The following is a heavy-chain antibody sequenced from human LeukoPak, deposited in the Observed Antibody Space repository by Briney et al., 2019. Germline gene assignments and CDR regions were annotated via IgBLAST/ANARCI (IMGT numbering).Heavy chain of an antibody. Sequence: ASVRVSCKAAGYSFTSNYIYWVRQAPGQGLEWMGMIYPRDGSTSYAQRFQDRVTVTRDTSASTVHMELSGLRSEDTAVYYCARDQEGFDYWGQGTQVTVSS. CDR3: ARDQEGFDY. V-gene: IGHV1-46*01. CDR2: IYPRDGST. J-gene: IGHJ4*02. CDR1: GYSFTSNY.